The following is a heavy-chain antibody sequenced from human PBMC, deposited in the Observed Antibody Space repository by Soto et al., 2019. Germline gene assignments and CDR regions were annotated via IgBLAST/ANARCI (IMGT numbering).Heavy chain of an antibody. J-gene: IGHJ5*02. D-gene: IGHD3-22*01. CDR3: ARETYYYDITAYRTNWFDP. CDR2: IYYSGGT. Sequence: SETLSLTCTVSGDSISSYYWSWIRQPPGKGPEWIGYIYYSGGTNYNPSLQNRVTISVDTSKNQFFLKLSSVTAADTAVYYCARETYYYDITAYRTNWFDPWGQGALVTVS. V-gene: IGHV4-59*01. CDR1: GDSISSYY.